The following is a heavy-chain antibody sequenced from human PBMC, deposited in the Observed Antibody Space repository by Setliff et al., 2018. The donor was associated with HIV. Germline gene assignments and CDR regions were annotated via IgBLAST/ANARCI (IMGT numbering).Heavy chain of an antibody. V-gene: IGHV3-20*04. CDR1: GFTFDDYG. CDR3: ARVRRGGATDIDY. CDR2: INWNGVTT. Sequence: GASLKISCAASGFTFDDYGMSWVRQAPGKGLEWVSGINWNGVTTDYLDSVKGRFTISRDNAKKSLYLQMNSLRAEDTALYYCARVRRGGATDIDYWGQGTLVTVSS. J-gene: IGHJ4*02. D-gene: IGHD1-26*01.